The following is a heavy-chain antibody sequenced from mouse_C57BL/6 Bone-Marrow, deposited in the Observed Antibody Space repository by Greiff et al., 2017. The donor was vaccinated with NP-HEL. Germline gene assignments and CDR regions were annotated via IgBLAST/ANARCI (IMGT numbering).Heavy chain of an antibody. CDR1: GYTFTSYW. D-gene: IGHD1-1*02. J-gene: IGHJ1*03. Sequence: QVQLQQPGAELVRPGSSVKLSCKASGYTFTSYWMHWVKQRPIQGLEWIGNIDPSDSETHYNQKFKDKATLTVDKSSSTAYMQLSSLTSEDSAVYYCARFPYGSSYGWYFDVWGTGTTVTVSS. V-gene: IGHV1-52*01. CDR3: ARFPYGSSYGWYFDV. CDR2: IDPSDSET.